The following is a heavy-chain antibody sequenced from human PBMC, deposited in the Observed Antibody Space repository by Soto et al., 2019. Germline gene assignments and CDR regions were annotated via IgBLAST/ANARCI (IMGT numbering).Heavy chain of an antibody. CDR2: ISYDGSNK. Sequence: QVQLVESGGGVVQPGRSLRLSCAASGFTFSSYGMHWVRQAPGKGLEWVAVISYDGSNKYYADSVKGRVTISRDNSKNTLYRQMNSLRAEDTAVYYCAKDRAAAGQGFDYWGQGTLVTVSS. D-gene: IGHD6-13*01. V-gene: IGHV3-30*18. CDR1: GFTFSSYG. J-gene: IGHJ4*02. CDR3: AKDRAAAGQGFDY.